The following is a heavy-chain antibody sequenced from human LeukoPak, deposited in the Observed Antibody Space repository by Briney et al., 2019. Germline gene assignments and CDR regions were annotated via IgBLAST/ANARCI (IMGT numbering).Heavy chain of an antibody. J-gene: IGHJ4*02. CDR2: IYYSGST. CDR3: GVYAIRDYFDY. CDR1: GGSISSSSYY. V-gene: IGHV4-39*01. D-gene: IGHD2-8*01. Sequence: SETLSLTCTVSGGSISSSSYYWGWIRQPPGKGLEWIGSIYYSGSTYYNPSLKSRVTISVDTSKNQFSLKLSSVTAADTAVYYCGVYAIRDYFDYWGQGNPGHRLL.